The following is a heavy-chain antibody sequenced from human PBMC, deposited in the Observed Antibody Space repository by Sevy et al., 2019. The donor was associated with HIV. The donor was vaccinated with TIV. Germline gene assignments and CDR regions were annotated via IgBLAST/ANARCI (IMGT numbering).Heavy chain of an antibody. V-gene: IGHV1-46*01. CDR1: GYTFADYY. Sequence: ASVKVSCKASGYTFADYYIHWVRQAPGQGLECMGIINPSGGGTNYAQKFQGRVTMTRNTSTTTVYMELTSLRSEDTAGYYCARVDSCGGDCYYFDYWGQGTLVTVSS. CDR2: INPSGGGT. CDR3: ARVDSCGGDCYYFDY. D-gene: IGHD2-21*02. J-gene: IGHJ4*02.